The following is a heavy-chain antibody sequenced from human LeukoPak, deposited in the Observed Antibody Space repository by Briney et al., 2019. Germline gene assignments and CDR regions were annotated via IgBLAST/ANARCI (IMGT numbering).Heavy chain of an antibody. D-gene: IGHD5-18*01. J-gene: IGHJ6*03. CDR3: ARPRGYSYGYYWERYYYMDV. CDR1: GYTLTSYG. CDR2: ISAYNGNT. Sequence: ASVTVSCKASGYTLTSYGISWVRQAPGQGLEWMGWISAYNGNTNYAQKLQGRVTMTTDTSTSTAYMELRSLRSDDTAVYYCARPRGYSYGYYWERYYYMDVWGKGTTVTVSS. V-gene: IGHV1-18*01.